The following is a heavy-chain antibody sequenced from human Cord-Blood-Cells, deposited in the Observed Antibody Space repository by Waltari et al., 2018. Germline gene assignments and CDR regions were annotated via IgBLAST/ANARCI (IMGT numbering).Heavy chain of an antibody. CDR2: SIPILGIA. CDR3: AGGGSPDYYYYYYMDV. J-gene: IGHJ6*03. Sequence: QVQLVQSGAEVKKPGSSVKVSCKASGGTFSSYAISWVRQAPGQGLEWMGRSIPILGIAKYAQKFQGRVTITAEKSTSTAYMELSSLGSEDTAVYYCAGGGSPDYYYYYYMDVWGKGTTVTVSS. D-gene: IGHD6-13*01. CDR1: GGTFSSYA. V-gene: IGHV1-69*09.